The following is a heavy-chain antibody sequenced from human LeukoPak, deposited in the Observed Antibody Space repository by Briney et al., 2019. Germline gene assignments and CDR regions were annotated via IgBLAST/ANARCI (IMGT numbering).Heavy chain of an antibody. CDR2: ISGSGGST. D-gene: IGHD2-2*01. CDR1: GFPFSSYA. V-gene: IGHV3-23*01. Sequence: LGGSLRLSCAASGFPFSSYAMSWVRQAPGKGLEWVSAISGSGGSTYYADSVKGRFTISRDNSKNTLYLQMNSLRAEDTAVYYCAKGPPGQYQLLYWFDPWGQGTLVTVSS. J-gene: IGHJ5*02. CDR3: AKGPPGQYQLLYWFDP.